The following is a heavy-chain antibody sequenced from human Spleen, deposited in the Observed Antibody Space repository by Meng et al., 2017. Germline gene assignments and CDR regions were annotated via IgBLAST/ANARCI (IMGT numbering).Heavy chain of an antibody. CDR3: ARDFAGSVDY. CDR2: ISTSSSYI. Sequence: GESLKISCAASGFTFSTYIMNWVRQAPGKGLEWVSSISTSSSYIYYADSVKGRFTISRDNAKNSLYLQMNSLRAEDTAVYYCARDFAGSVDYWGQGTLVTVSS. J-gene: IGHJ4*02. V-gene: IGHV3-21*01. CDR1: GFTFSTYI. D-gene: IGHD3-10*01.